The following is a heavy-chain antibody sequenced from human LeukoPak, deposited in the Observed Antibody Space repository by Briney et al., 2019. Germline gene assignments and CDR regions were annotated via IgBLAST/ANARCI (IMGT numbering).Heavy chain of an antibody. CDR1: GFTFSAYA. CDR3: GKGTPPPVY. V-gene: IGHV3-23*01. J-gene: IGHJ4*02. Sequence: QPGGSLRLSCVASGFTFSAYAVGWVRRAPGMGLEWVSSISVSGSQTDYADSVKGRFTTSRDNSKNTFYLQMNSLRAEDTAVYYCGKGTPPPVYWGPGTLVTVSS. D-gene: IGHD1-14*01. CDR2: ISVSGSQT.